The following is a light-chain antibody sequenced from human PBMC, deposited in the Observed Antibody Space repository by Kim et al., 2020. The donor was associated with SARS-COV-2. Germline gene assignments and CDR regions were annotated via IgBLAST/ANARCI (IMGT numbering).Light chain of an antibody. CDR2: DAS. V-gene: IGKV3-11*01. CDR3: QQRDSWPLT. J-gene: IGKJ4*01. Sequence: LSPGERATLSCRASQTVGYYLAWYQQKPGQAPRLLIYDASNRAPGIPARFSGSGSGTDFTLTISSLEPEDFAVYYCQQRDSWPLTFGGGTKVDIK. CDR1: QTVGYY.